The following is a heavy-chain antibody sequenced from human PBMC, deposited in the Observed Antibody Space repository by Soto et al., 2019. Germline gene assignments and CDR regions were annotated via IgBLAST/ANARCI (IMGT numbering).Heavy chain of an antibody. CDR2: ISYDGSNK. Sequence: QVQLVESGGGVVQPGRSLRLSCAASGFTFSSYAMHWVRQAPGKGLEWVAVISYDGSNKYYADSVKGRFTISRDNSKNTLYLQMNSLRAEDTAVYYCARGAAPPRIVGDTHSPWGQGTLVTVSS. D-gene: IGHD1-26*01. V-gene: IGHV3-30-3*01. CDR1: GFTFSSYA. J-gene: IGHJ5*02. CDR3: ARGAAPPRIVGDTHSP.